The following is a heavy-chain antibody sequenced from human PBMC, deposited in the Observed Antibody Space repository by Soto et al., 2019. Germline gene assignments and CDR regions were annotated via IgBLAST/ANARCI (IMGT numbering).Heavy chain of an antibody. V-gene: IGHV1-2*02. D-gene: IGHD4-4*01. CDR3: ARSYSNHSGGGMLMDD. CDR1: GYTFTGYY. CDR2: INPNSGGT. J-gene: IGHJ6*02. Sequence: ASVKVSCKASGYTFTGYYMHWVRQAPGQGLEWMGWINPNSGGTNYAQKFQGRVTMTRDTSISTAYMELSRLRSDDTAVYYCARSYSNHSGGGMLMDDWDQGTTVGVSS.